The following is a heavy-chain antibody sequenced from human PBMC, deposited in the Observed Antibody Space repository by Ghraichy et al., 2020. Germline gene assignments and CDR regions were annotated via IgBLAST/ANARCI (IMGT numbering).Heavy chain of an antibody. CDR3: AGDPYGDYAEGAFDI. Sequence: LSLTCAASGFTFSSYWMHWVRQAPGKGLVWVSRINSDGSSTSYADSVKGRFTISRDNAKNTLYLQMNSLRAEDTAVYYCAGDPYGDYAEGAFDIWGQGTMVTVSS. D-gene: IGHD4-17*01. V-gene: IGHV3-74*01. CDR1: GFTFSSYW. J-gene: IGHJ3*02. CDR2: INSDGSST.